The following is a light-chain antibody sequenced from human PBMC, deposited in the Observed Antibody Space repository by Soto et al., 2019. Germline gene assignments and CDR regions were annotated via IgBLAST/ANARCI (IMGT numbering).Light chain of an antibody. CDR3: NSYTTSSTYV. J-gene: IGLJ1*01. CDR2: DVS. CDR1: SSDVGGYNY. Sequence: QAVVTQPASVSGSPGQSITISCTGTSSDVGGYNYVSWYQQHPGKAPKLMIYDVSNRPSGVSNRFSGSKSGNTASLTISVLQAEDEADYYCNSYTTSSTYVFGTGTKVTVL. V-gene: IGLV2-14*01.